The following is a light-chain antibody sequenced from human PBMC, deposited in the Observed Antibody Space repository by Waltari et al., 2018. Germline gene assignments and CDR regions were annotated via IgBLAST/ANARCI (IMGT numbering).Light chain of an antibody. Sequence: DIQITQSPSSLPASVGDRVTITCQASQDIDNYLNWYQQQQGKAPKLLIYGASNLAAGVPSRFSGSGSGTHYTLTITGLQPEDFATYCCQHYRDYLTFGSGTTVDIK. CDR2: GAS. CDR3: QHYRDYLT. V-gene: IGKV1-33*01. CDR1: QDIDNY. J-gene: IGKJ4*01.